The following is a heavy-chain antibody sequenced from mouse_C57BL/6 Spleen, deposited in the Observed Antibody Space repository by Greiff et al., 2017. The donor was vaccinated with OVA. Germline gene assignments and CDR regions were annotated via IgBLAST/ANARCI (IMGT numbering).Heavy chain of an antibody. J-gene: IGHJ2*01. D-gene: IGHD1-1*01. Sequence: QVQLQQPGAELVRPGTSVKLSCKASGYTFTSYWMHWVKQRPGQGLEWIGVIDPSDSYTNYNQKFKGKATLTVDTSSSTAYMQLSSLASEDSAVYYCAREGMGSYSFDYWGQGTPLTVSA. CDR1: GYTFTSYW. CDR2: IDPSDSYT. CDR3: AREGMGSYSFDY. V-gene: IGHV1-59*01.